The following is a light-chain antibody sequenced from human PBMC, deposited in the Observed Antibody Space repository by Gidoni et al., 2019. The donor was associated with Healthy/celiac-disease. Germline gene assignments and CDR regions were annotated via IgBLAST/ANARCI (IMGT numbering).Light chain of an antibody. CDR1: QSVSSY. V-gene: IGKV3-11*01. CDR2: GAS. Sequence: EVVLTQAQATLSLSPSDRATISCRVSQSVSSYLVWYPQEPGQAPRLLIYGASHRATGIPARFSGSGSGTDFTLTISSLEAEDFAVYYCQQRSNWPPRFTFGPGTKVEIK. CDR3: QQRSNWPPRFT. J-gene: IGKJ3*01.